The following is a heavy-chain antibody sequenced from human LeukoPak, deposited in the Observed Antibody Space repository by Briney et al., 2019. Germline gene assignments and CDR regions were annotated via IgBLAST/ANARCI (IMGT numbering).Heavy chain of an antibody. CDR1: GFTFSSYA. CDR2: ISGSGGST. D-gene: IGHD3-9*01. V-gene: IGHV3-23*01. J-gene: IGHJ6*02. Sequence: GGSLRLSCAASGFTFSSYAMSWVRQAPGKGLEWVSAISGSGGSTYYADSVKGRFTISRDNSKNTLYLQMNSLRAEDTAVYYCAAEYYDILTGPNYYYGMDVWGQGTTVTVSS. CDR3: AAEYYDILTGPNYYYGMDV.